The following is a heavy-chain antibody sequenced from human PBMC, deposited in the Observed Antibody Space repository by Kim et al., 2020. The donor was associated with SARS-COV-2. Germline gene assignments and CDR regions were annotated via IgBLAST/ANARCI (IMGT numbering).Heavy chain of an antibody. D-gene: IGHD3-10*01. V-gene: IGHV1-2*07. CDR3: ARDQLGAGSFDY. Sequence: NHDHKFQGQVTLTRDTSISSAYMELSRLGSDDTAVYYCARDQLGAGSFDYWGQGTLVTVSS. J-gene: IGHJ4*02.